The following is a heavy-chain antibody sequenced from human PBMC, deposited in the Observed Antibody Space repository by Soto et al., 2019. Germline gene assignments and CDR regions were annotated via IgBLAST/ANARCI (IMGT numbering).Heavy chain of an antibody. Sequence: QVQLQQWGAGLLKPSETLSLTCAVYGGSFSGYYWSWIRQPPGKGLEWIGEINHSGSTNYNPSLKSRVTISVGTSKNQFSLKLSSVTAADTAVYSCARGRVGRYGMDVWGQGTTVTVSS. D-gene: IGHD1-26*01. J-gene: IGHJ6*02. V-gene: IGHV4-34*01. CDR1: GGSFSGYY. CDR2: INHSGST. CDR3: ARGRVGRYGMDV.